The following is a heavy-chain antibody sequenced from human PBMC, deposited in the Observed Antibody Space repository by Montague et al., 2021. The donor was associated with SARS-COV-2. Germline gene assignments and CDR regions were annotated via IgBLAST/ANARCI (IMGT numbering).Heavy chain of an antibody. CDR1: GGSISSYY. CDR2: IYYSGST. CDR3: ARGGYYDYAFDI. V-gene: IGHV4-59*01. Sequence: SETLSLTCTVSGGSISSYYWSWIRKPPGKGLEWIGDIYYSGSTNYNPSLKSRVTISVDTSKNQFSLKLSSVTAADTAVYYCARGGYYDYAFDIWGQGTMVTVSS. J-gene: IGHJ3*02. D-gene: IGHD3-22*01.